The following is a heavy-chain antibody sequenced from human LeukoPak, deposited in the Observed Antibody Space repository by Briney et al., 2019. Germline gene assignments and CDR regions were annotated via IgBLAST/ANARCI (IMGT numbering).Heavy chain of an antibody. CDR2: INPNSGGT. J-gene: IGHJ6*02. CDR3: ARDNPLEDSSSWSYYYYGMDV. Sequence: ASVKVSCKASGYTFTGYYMHWVRQAPGQGLEWMGWINPNSGGTNYAQKFQGRVTMTRQTSISTAYMELSRLRSDDTAVYYCARDNPLEDSSSWSYYYYGMDVWGQVTTDTVSS. CDR1: GYTFTGYY. D-gene: IGHD6-13*01. V-gene: IGHV1-2*02.